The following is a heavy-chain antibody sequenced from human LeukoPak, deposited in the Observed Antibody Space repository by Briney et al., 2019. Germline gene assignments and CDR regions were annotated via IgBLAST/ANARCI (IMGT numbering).Heavy chain of an antibody. CDR1: GFTFSSYA. CDR3: AKCSLLWFGVPLPNWFDP. D-gene: IGHD3-10*01. Sequence: PGGSLRLSCAASGFTFSSYAMSWVRRAPGKGLEWVSAISGSGGSTYYADSVKGRFTISRDNSKNTLYLQMNSLRAEDTAVYYCAKCSLLWFGVPLPNWFDPWGQGTLVTVSS. CDR2: ISGSGGST. J-gene: IGHJ5*02. V-gene: IGHV3-23*01.